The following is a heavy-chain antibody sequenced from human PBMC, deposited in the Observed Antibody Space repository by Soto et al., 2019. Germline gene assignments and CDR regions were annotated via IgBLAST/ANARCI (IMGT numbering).Heavy chain of an antibody. J-gene: IGHJ3*02. CDR2: INPNSGGT. D-gene: IGHD6-19*01. CDR1: GYTFTGYY. V-gene: IGHV1-2*02. Sequence: VASVKVSCKASGYTFTGYYMHWVRQAPGQGLEWMGWINPNSGGTNYAQKFQGRVTMTRDTSISTAYMELSRLRSDDTAVYYCARQGGSGWHGTDAFDIWGQGTMVTVAS. CDR3: ARQGGSGWHGTDAFDI.